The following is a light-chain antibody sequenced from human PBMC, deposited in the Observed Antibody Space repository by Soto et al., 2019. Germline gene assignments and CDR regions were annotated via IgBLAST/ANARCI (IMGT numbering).Light chain of an antibody. CDR1: QSVRSGR. Sequence: EIVLTQSPDTLSLSPGERATLSCRASQSVRSGRLAWYQQKPGQAPRLVIFDASNRASGIPDRFSGSGSGTDFTLTISRLETEDFAVFYCQQYGTSEIIFGQGTRLEIK. J-gene: IGKJ5*01. V-gene: IGKV3-20*01. CDR3: QQYGTSEII. CDR2: DAS.